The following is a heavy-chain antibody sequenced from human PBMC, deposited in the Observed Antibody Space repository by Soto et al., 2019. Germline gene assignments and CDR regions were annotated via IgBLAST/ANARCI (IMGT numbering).Heavy chain of an antibody. V-gene: IGHV4-34*01. Sequence: QVQLQQWGAGLLKPSETLSLTCAVYGGSFSGYYWSWIRQPPGKGLEWIGEINHSGSTNYNPSLKSRVTISVDTSKNQFSLKLSSVTAADTAVYYCARVVKAPILAAADPRGGWFDPWGQGTLVTVSS. CDR2: INHSGST. CDR3: ARVVKAPILAAADPRGGWFDP. D-gene: IGHD6-13*01. CDR1: GGSFSGYY. J-gene: IGHJ5*02.